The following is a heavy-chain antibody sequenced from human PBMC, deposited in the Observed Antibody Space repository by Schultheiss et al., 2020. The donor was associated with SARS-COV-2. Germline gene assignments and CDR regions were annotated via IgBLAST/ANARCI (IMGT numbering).Heavy chain of an antibody. V-gene: IGHV4-61*08. J-gene: IGHJ5*02. Sequence: SETLSLTCTVSGGSISSGGYYWSWIRQHPGKGLEWIGYIYYSGSTNYNPSLKSRVTISVDTSKNQFSLKLSSVTAADTAVYYCARDIVVQFDPWGREPWSPSPQ. CDR2: IYYSGST. D-gene: IGHD2-2*01. CDR3: ARDIVVQFDP. CDR1: GGSISSGGYY.